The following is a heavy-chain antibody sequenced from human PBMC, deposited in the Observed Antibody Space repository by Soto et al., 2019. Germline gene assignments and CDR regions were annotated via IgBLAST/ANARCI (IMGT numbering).Heavy chain of an antibody. Sequence: GGSLRLSCAASGFTFSSYSMNWVRQAPGKGLEWVSSISSSSSYIYYADSVKGRFTISRDNAKNSLYLQMNSLRAEDTAVYYCARDPSTITMVRGARPYYYFDYWGQGTLVTVSS. CDR1: GFTFSSYS. CDR2: ISSSSSYI. V-gene: IGHV3-21*01. D-gene: IGHD3-10*01. CDR3: ARDPSTITMVRGARPYYYFDY. J-gene: IGHJ4*02.